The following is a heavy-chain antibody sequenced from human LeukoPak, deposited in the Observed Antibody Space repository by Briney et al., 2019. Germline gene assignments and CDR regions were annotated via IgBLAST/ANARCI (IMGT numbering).Heavy chain of an antibody. CDR2: IYHSGST. J-gene: IGHJ4*02. Sequence: PSETLSLTCAVSGGSISSSNWWSWVRQPPGKGLEWIGEIYHSGSTNYNPSLKSRVTISVDTSKNQFSLKLSSVTAADTAVYYCASTNCSGGSCYSDYWGQGTLVTVSS. CDR3: ASTNCSGGSCYSDY. D-gene: IGHD2-15*01. V-gene: IGHV4-4*02. CDR1: GGSISSSNW.